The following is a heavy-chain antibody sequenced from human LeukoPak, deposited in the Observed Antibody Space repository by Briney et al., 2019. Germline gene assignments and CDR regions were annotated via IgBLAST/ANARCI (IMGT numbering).Heavy chain of an antibody. V-gene: IGHV3-48*03. J-gene: IGHJ4*02. D-gene: IGHD6-19*01. Sequence: GGSLRLSCAASGFTFSSYEMNWVRQAPGKGLEWVSYISTTGSSIYYADSVKGRFTISRDNVKNLLYLQMNSLRAEDTAVYYCARVQRGIAVALDYWGQGTLATVSS. CDR3: ARVQRGIAVALDY. CDR2: ISTTGSSI. CDR1: GFTFSSYE.